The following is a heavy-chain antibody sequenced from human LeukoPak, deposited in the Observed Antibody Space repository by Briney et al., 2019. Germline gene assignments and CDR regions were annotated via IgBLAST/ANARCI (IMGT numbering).Heavy chain of an antibody. CDR1: GFTFSSYA. V-gene: IGHV3-30-3*01. J-gene: IGHJ4*02. D-gene: IGHD4-17*01. Sequence: PGGSLRLSCAASGFTFSSYAMHWVRQAPGKGLEWVAVISYDGSNRYYADSVRGRFTISRDNSENTLYLQMNSLRAEDTAVYYCAREHYGDLYFEYWGQGTLVTVSS. CDR3: AREHYGDLYFEY. CDR2: ISYDGSNR.